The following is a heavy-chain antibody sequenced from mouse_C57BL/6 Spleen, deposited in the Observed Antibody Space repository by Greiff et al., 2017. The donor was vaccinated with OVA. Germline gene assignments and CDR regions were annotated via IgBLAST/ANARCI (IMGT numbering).Heavy chain of an antibody. CDR1: GYTFTDYE. V-gene: IGHV1-15*01. D-gene: IGHD6-1*01. CDR3: TRSAPVSCFAY. J-gene: IGHJ3*01. CDR2: IDPETGGT. Sequence: VQLQQSGAELVRPGASVTLSCKASGYTFTDYEMHWVKQTPVHGLEWIGAIDPETGGTAYNQKFKGKAILTADKSSSTAYMELRSLTSEDSAVYYCTRSAPVSCFAYWGQGTLVTVSA.